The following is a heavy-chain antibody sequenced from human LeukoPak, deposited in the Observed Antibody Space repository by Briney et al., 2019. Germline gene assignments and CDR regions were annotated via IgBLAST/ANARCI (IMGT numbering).Heavy chain of an antibody. V-gene: IGHV3-48*03. CDR1: GFTFSSYE. D-gene: IGHD2-8*01. J-gene: IGHJ6*03. CDR2: ISSSGSTV. CDR3: AKDRCSNGIGCLYYYMDV. Sequence: GGSLRLSCAASGFTFSSYEMNWVRQAPGKGLEWVSYISSSGSTVYYADSVKGRFTISRDNAKNTLYLQMNSLRAEDTAVYYCAKDRCSNGIGCLYYYMDVWGKGTTVTISS.